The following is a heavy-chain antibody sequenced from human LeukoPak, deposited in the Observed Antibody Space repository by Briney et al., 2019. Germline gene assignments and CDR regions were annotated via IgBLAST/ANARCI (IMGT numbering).Heavy chain of an antibody. CDR1: GFIFSSYG. D-gene: IGHD2-2*01. Sequence: GGSLRLSYAASGFIFSSYGMHWVRQAPGKGLEWVTVISYDGSNKYYADSVKGRFPISRDNSKNTLYLQMNSLRAEDTAMYYCVRGSQTYCSGISCYRAFDIWGQGTMVTVSS. V-gene: IGHV3-30*03. CDR3: VRGSQTYCSGISCYRAFDI. CDR2: ISYDGSNK. J-gene: IGHJ3*02.